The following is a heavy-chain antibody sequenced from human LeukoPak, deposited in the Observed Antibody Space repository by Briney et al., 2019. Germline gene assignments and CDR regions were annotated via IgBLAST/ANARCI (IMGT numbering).Heavy chain of an antibody. Sequence: GASVKVSCKASGGTFSSYAISWVRRAPGQGLEWMGGIIPIFGTANYAQKFQGRVTITTDESTSTAYMELSSLRSEDTAVYYCARDHEFTYCGGDCYHNWFDPWGQGTLVTVSS. D-gene: IGHD2-21*01. J-gene: IGHJ5*02. V-gene: IGHV1-69*05. CDR1: GGTFSSYA. CDR2: IIPIFGTA. CDR3: ARDHEFTYCGGDCYHNWFDP.